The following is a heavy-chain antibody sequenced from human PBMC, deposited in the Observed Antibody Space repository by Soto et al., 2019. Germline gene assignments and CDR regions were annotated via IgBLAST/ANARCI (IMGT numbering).Heavy chain of an antibody. CDR1: GFTFSSYW. Sequence: GGSLRLSCAASGFTFSSYWMSWVRQAPGKGLEWVANIKQDGSEKYYVDSVKGRFTISRDNAKNSLYLQMNSLRAEDTAVYYCARDLKGDYSRYYYYYMDVWGKGTTVTVSS. CDR3: ARDLKGDYSRYYYYYMDV. V-gene: IGHV3-7*01. D-gene: IGHD4-17*01. CDR2: IKQDGSEK. J-gene: IGHJ6*03.